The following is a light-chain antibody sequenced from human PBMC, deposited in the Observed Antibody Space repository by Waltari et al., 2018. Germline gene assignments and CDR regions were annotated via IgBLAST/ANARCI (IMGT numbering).Light chain of an antibody. V-gene: IGLV2-8*01. Sequence: QSALTQPPSASGSPGQSVTISCTGTSSDVGLYDCVSWYQQHPGKAPRLIIFEVNKWASGVLDRVSGAKSGNTASLTIYGLQPEDEADYYCSSYAGSDKFVVFGGGTKLTVL. CDR3: SSYAGSDKFVV. CDR2: EVN. CDR1: SSDVGLYDC. J-gene: IGLJ2*01.